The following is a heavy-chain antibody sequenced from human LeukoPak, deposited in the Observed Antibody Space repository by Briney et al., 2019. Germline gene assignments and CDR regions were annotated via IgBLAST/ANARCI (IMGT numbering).Heavy chain of an antibody. J-gene: IGHJ6*03. CDR2: ISHSGDT. Sequence: SETLSLTCAVSGGSLSGYWWCWIRQSPGTGLEWIGEISHSGDTNYNPSFESRVAITLDTSNNQFSLHLSSVTAADTAVYYCARRDIGAAYSSLGYYYMDVWGKGTTVTVSS. CDR3: ARRDIGAAYSSLGYYYMDV. V-gene: IGHV4-34*01. D-gene: IGHD2-15*01. CDR1: GGSLSGYW.